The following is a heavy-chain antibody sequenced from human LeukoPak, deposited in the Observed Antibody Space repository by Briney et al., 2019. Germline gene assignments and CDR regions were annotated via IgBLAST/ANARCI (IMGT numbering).Heavy chain of an antibody. Sequence: PGGSLRLSCEASGFTFGNYAMNWVRQAPGKGLEWVSTISGTGSSTYYADSAKGRFTISRDNSKDTLFLQLNSLTAADTAVYYCAKSLYEHTAMVTGYDYWGQGTLVTVSS. CDR3: AKSLYEHTAMVTGYDY. J-gene: IGHJ4*02. D-gene: IGHD5-18*01. V-gene: IGHV3-23*01. CDR1: GFTFGNYA. CDR2: ISGTGSST.